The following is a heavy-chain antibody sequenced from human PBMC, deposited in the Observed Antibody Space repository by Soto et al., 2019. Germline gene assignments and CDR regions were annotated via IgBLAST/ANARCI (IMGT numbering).Heavy chain of an antibody. J-gene: IGHJ4*02. Sequence: ALCVSCPVSGGSISIDDYYWSWIRQPPGKGLEWLGYIYDIGSTSYSPSLESRITISIDTSKNQFSLKLRSVSAADTAVYYCARDRANSPDFFDFWGQGTLVTVSA. V-gene: IGHV4-30-4*01. CDR3: ARDRANSPDFFDF. CDR1: GGSISIDDYY. CDR2: IYDIGST. D-gene: IGHD1-1*01.